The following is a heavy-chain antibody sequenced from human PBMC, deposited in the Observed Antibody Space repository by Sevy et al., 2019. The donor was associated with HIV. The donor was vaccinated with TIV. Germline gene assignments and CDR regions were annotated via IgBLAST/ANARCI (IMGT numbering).Heavy chain of an antibody. Sequence: GGSLRLSCAASGFTFSSYWMHWVRQAPGKGLVWVSRINSDGSSTSYADSVKGRFTISRDNAKNTLYLQMNSLRAEDTAVYYCARDLFHYDILTGYSYYYYYGMDVWGQGTTVTVSS. D-gene: IGHD3-9*01. CDR1: GFTFSSYW. CDR2: INSDGSST. CDR3: ARDLFHYDILTGYSYYYYYGMDV. V-gene: IGHV3-74*01. J-gene: IGHJ6*02.